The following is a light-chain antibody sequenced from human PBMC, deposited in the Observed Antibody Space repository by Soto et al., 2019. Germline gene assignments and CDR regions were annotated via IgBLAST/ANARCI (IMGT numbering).Light chain of an antibody. CDR3: QQYFSYPLT. Sequence: AIRMTQSPSSFSASTGDRVTITCRASQGISSRLAWYQVKPGKAPMLLIYTASYLESGVPSRFSGSGSGTDFPLTISSLQSEDFAVYYCQQYFSYPLTFGGGTKVEIK. CDR1: QGISSR. CDR2: TAS. V-gene: IGKV1-8*01. J-gene: IGKJ4*01.